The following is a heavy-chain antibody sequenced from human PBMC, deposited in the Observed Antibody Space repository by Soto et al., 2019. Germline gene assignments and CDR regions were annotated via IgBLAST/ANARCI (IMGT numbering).Heavy chain of an antibody. Sequence: GGSLRLSCAASGFTFSSYSMNWVRQAPGKGLEWVSYISSSSSTIYYADSVKGRFTISRDNAKNSLYLQMNSLRAEDTAVYYCARDDSDPAFDYWGQGTLVTVSS. V-gene: IGHV3-48*01. CDR3: ARDDSDPAFDY. D-gene: IGHD2-21*01. CDR2: ISSSSSTI. J-gene: IGHJ4*02. CDR1: GFTFSSYS.